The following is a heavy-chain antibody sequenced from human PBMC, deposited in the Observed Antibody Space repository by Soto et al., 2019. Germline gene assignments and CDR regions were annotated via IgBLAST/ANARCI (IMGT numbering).Heavy chain of an antibody. J-gene: IGHJ4*02. CDR2: IYHSGST. V-gene: IGHV4-4*02. CDR1: GGSIRRPNW. Sequence: ESLYLPCAVFGGSIRRPNWRSWAGAPGGKGLEWIGEIYHSGSTNYNPSLKSRVTISVDKSKNQFSLKPSSVTAADTAVYYCARVYYGSGAKYDYWGQGTLVTVS. D-gene: IGHD3-10*01. CDR3: ARVYYGSGAKYDY.